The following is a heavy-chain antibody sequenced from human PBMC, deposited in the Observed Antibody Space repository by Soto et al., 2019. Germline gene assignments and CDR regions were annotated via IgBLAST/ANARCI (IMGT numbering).Heavy chain of an antibody. CDR1: GGSISSGGYS. CDR2: IYHSGST. CDR3: GSGTPYP. Sequence: PSETLSLTCAVSGGSISSGGYSWSWIRQPPGKGLEWIGYIYHSGSTYYNPSLKSRVTISVDRSKNQFSLKLSSVTAADTAVYYYGSGTPYPWGQGTLVTVSS. J-gene: IGHJ5*02. V-gene: IGHV4-30-2*01. D-gene: IGHD3-10*01.